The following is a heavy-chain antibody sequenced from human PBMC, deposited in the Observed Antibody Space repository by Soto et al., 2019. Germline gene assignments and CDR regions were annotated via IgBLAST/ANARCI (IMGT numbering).Heavy chain of an antibody. CDR2: IWYDGNNK. CDR1: GFTFSSYG. V-gene: IGHV3-33*01. Sequence: QVQLVESGGGVVQPGRSLRLSCAASGFTFSSYGMHWVSQAPGKGLEWVAVIWYDGNNKYYADSVKGRFTISRDNSKNTLYLQMNSLRAEDTAVYYCASGSSGVRFDYWGQGTLVTVSS. CDR3: ASGSSGVRFDY. J-gene: IGHJ4*02. D-gene: IGHD2-15*01.